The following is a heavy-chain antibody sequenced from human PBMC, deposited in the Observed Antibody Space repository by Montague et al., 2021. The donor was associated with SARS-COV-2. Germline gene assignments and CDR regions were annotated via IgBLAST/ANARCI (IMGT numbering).Heavy chain of an antibody. Sequence: SETLSLTCSVSGYSISSGYYWGWIRHPPGKGLEWIGNIYHSGGTXYSPPLKSRVTVSVDTSKNQFSLRLSSVTAADTAVYYCARWYYGSGSYPHWGQGTLVAVAS. D-gene: IGHD3-10*01. V-gene: IGHV4-38-2*01. CDR3: ARWYYGSGSYPH. CDR2: IYHSGGT. J-gene: IGHJ4*02. CDR1: GYSISSGYY.